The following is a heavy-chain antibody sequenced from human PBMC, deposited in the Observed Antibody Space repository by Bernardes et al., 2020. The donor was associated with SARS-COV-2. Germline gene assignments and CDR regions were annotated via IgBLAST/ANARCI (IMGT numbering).Heavy chain of an antibody. CDR2: ISCSSTTTAI. CDR3: ARDQVVEVAPRWEKAVSDSYSYGMDD. V-gene: IGHV3-48*01. D-gene: IGHD6-19*01. CDR1: GFTFSFYP. Sequence: LRRSCAASGFTFSFYPMILVRQAPGQGLEWVSFISCSSTTTAIYYADSVKGRFTISRDNAKNSLYLQMNSLRAEDTAVYYCARDQVVEVAPRWEKAVSDSYSYGMDDSGQGTTVIVS. J-gene: IGHJ6*02.